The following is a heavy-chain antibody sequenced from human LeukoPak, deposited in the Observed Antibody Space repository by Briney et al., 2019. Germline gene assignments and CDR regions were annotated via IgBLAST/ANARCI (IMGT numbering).Heavy chain of an antibody. J-gene: IGHJ4*02. Sequence: SVKVSCKASGGTLSSYAISWVRQAPGQGLEWMGGIIPIFGTANYAQKFQGRVTITADKSTSTAYMELSSLRSEDTAVYYCARSIAACPSPFDYWGQGTLVTVSS. CDR1: GGTLSSYA. V-gene: IGHV1-69*06. D-gene: IGHD6-6*01. CDR2: IIPIFGTA. CDR3: ARSIAACPSPFDY.